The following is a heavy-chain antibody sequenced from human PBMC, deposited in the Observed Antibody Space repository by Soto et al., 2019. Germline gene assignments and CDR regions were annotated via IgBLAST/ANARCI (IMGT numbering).Heavy chain of an antibody. D-gene: IGHD4-17*01. Sequence: VHLLESGGTLIQPGGSLRLSCAASGFDFSTYAMTWVRQAPGKGLEWVSGITYSGDTTYYADSVKGRFTISRDNFKTTVYLQLNSLRPDDTAMYYCAKDWPGTSSVTSDYWGQGTLVTVSS. J-gene: IGHJ4*02. CDR1: GFDFSTYA. CDR2: ITYSGDTT. CDR3: AKDWPGTSSVTSDY. V-gene: IGHV3-23*01.